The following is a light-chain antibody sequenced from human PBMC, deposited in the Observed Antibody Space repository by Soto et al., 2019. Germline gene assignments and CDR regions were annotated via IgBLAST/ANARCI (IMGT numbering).Light chain of an antibody. CDR1: SGHSNYA. J-gene: IGLJ2*01. CDR2: LNSDGSH. CDR3: QTWGTGIQV. Sequence: QPVLTQSPSASASLGASVKLTCTLSSGHSNYAIAWHQRQPEQGPRYLMKLNSDGSHSKGDGIPDRISGSSSGTERYLTIASLQSEDEADYYCQTWGTGIQVFGGGTKLTVL. V-gene: IGLV4-69*01.